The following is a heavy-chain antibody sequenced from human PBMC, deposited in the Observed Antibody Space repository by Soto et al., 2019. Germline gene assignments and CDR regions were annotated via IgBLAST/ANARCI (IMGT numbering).Heavy chain of an antibody. CDR1: GFTFSSYS. CDR3: ARKGGDYANYYYYYMDV. CDR2: ISSSSSYI. D-gene: IGHD4-17*01. V-gene: IGHV3-21*01. Sequence: GGSLRLSCAASGFTFSSYSMNWVRQAPGKGLEWVSSISSSSSYIYYADSVKGRFTISRDNAKNSLYLQMNSLRAEDTAVYYCARKGGDYANYYYYYMDVWGKGTTVPVSS. J-gene: IGHJ6*03.